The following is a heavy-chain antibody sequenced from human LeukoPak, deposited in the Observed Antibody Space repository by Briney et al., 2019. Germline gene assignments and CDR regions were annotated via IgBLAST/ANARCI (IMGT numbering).Heavy chain of an antibody. CDR3: AREGMVRGIILV. Sequence: SETLSLTCTVSGGSISSSSYYWGWIRQPPGKGLEWIGSIYYSGSTYYNPSLKSRVTISVDTSKNQFSLKLSSVTAADTAVYYCAREGMVRGIILVWGQGTLVTVSS. V-gene: IGHV4-39*07. J-gene: IGHJ4*02. D-gene: IGHD3-10*01. CDR2: IYYSGST. CDR1: GGSISSSSYY.